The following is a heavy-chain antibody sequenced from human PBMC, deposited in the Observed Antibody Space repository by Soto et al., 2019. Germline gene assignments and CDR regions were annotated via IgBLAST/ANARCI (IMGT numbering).Heavy chain of an antibody. V-gene: IGHV4-34*01. CDR1: GGSFSGNY. D-gene: IGHD3-10*01. J-gene: IGHJ6*02. CDR3: ARTRGHYYGSWYYVMDF. Sequence: QVQLQQWGAGLLKPSEPLSLTCAVYGGSFSGNYWSWIRQPPGKGLQWIGQINDSGSTDYTPSLRSRVVISVGTAKTRYTLNLSSVTAADTAVYYCARTRGHYYGSWYYVMDFWGRGPTVSVSS. CDR2: INDSGST.